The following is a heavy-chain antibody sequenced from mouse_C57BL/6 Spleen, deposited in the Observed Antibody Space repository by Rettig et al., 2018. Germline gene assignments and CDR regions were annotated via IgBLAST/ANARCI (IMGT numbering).Heavy chain of an antibody. CDR2: GDGDT. V-gene: IGHV1-80*01. Sequence: GDGDTNYNGKFKGKATLTADKSSSTAYMQLSSLTSEDSAVYFCARDRGYFDYWGQGTTLTVSS. J-gene: IGHJ2*01. CDR3: ARDRGYFDY.